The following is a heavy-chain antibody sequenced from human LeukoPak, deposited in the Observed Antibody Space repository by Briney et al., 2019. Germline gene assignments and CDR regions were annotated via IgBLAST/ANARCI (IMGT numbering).Heavy chain of an antibody. CDR2: ISGSGGST. CDR1: GFTFSSYS. D-gene: IGHD3-9*01. V-gene: IGHV3-23*01. J-gene: IGHJ4*02. Sequence: GGSLRLSCAASGFTFSSYSMNWVRQAPGKGLEWVSAISGSGGSTYYADSVKGRFTISRDNSKNTLYLQMNSLRAEDTAVYYCARDDHYDILTGYYTAHFDYWGQGTLVTVSS. CDR3: ARDDHYDILTGYYTAHFDY.